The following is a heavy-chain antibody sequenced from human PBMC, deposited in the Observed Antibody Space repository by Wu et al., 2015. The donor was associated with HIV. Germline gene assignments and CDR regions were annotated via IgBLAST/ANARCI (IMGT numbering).Heavy chain of an antibody. CDR2: IIPVFGTA. J-gene: IGHJ4*02. D-gene: IGHD3-3*01. CDR1: GGTFSNYA. V-gene: IGHV1-69*13. CDR3: ARGGITIFGEAFDY. Sequence: QVQLVQSGAEVKKPGSSVKVSCQASGGTFSNYAISWVRQAPGQGLEWMGRIIPVFGTANYAQRFRGRVTITADASTSTAYMELSSLGSEDTAVYYCARGGITIFGEAFDYWGQGTLVTVSS.